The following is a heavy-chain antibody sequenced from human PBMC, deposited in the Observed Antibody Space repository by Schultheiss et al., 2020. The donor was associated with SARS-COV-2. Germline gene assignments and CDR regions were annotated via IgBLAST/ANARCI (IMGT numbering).Heavy chain of an antibody. J-gene: IGHJ4*02. D-gene: IGHD6-6*01. Sequence: GESLKISCAASGFTFSSYAMSWVRQAPGKGLEWVSAISGSGGSTYYADSVKGRFTISRDNAKNSVYLQMNSLRAEDTAVYYCARNAARLITRAQFDYWGQGTLVTVSS. CDR2: ISGSGGST. V-gene: IGHV3-23*01. CDR3: ARNAARLITRAQFDY. CDR1: GFTFSSYA.